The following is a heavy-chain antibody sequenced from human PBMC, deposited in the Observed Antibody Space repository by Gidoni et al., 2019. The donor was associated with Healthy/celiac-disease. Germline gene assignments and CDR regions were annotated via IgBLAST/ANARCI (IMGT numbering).Heavy chain of an antibody. CDR1: GFTFSSYA. J-gene: IGHJ4*02. CDR2: SSGSGGST. D-gene: IGHD3-3*01. V-gene: IGHV3-23*01. Sequence: EVQLLASGGGLVQPGGSLRLSCAASGFTFSSYAMRWVRQAPGKGLEWVSASSGSGGSTYYADSVKGRFTISRDNSKNTLYLQMNSLRAEDTAVYYCAKVFGYDFGQCDYWGQGTLVTVSS. CDR3: AKVFGYDFGQCDY.